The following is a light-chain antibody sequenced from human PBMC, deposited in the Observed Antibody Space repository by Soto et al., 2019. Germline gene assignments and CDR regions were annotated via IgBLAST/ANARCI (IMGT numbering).Light chain of an antibody. Sequence: QSALTRTASVSGSPGQSITISCTGTSSDIGGYNYVSWYQQHPGKAPKLMIYDVTNRPSGVSNRFSGSKSGNTASLTISGVQAEDEADYFCSSYTGSSPVFGGGTKLTVL. CDR2: DVT. V-gene: IGLV2-14*01. CDR1: SSDIGGYNY. CDR3: SSYTGSSPV. J-gene: IGLJ2*01.